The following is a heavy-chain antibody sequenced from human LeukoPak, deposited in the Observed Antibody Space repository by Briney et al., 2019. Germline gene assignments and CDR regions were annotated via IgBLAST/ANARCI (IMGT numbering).Heavy chain of an antibody. Sequence: PGGSLRLSCAVSGFTFSDYEMNWVRQAPGKGLEWFSYISGSGSTIYYGDSLEGRFTISRDNANNSLYLQINSLRVEDTAVYYCATLWDPVAGTTQPLLWGQGTLVTVSS. V-gene: IGHV3-48*03. CDR1: GFTFSDYE. D-gene: IGHD6-19*01. CDR3: ATLWDPVAGTTQPLL. CDR2: ISGSGSTI. J-gene: IGHJ4*02.